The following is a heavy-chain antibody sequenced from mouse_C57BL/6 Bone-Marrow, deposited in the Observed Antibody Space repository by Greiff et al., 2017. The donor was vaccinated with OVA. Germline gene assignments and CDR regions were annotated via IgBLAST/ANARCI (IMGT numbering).Heavy chain of an antibody. CDR3: ARNDHYGNQSPYWYFDV. D-gene: IGHD2-1*01. Sequence: QVQLKESGPGLVQPSQSLSITCTVSGFSLTSYGVHWVRQSPGKGLEWLGVIWSGGSTDYNAAFISRLSISKDNSKSQVFFKMNSLQADDTAIYYCARNDHYGNQSPYWYFDVWGTGTTVTVSS. CDR2: IWSGGST. V-gene: IGHV2-2*01. J-gene: IGHJ1*03. CDR1: GFSLTSYG.